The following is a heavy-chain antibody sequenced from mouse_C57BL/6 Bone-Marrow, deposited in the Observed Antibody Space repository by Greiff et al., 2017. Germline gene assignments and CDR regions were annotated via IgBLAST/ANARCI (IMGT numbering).Heavy chain of an antibody. V-gene: IGHV1-81*01. Sequence: QVQLQQSGAELARPGASVKLSCKASGYTFTSYGISWVKQRTGQGLEWIGEIYPRSGNTYYNEKFKGKATLTADKSSSTAYMELRSLTSEDSAVYFCARDYYYGSSRYVDVWGTGTTVTVSS. J-gene: IGHJ1*03. D-gene: IGHD1-1*01. CDR3: ARDYYYGSSRYVDV. CDR2: IYPRSGNT. CDR1: GYTFTSYG.